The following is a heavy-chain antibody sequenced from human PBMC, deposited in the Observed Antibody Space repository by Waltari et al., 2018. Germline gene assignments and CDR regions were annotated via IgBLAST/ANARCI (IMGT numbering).Heavy chain of an antibody. Sequence: VKPSQTLSLTCAISGDSVSSNSAAWNWIRQSPSRGLEWLGRTYYRSKWYNDYAVSVKSRITINPDTSKNQFSLQLNSVTPEDTAVYYCARDRLEWLYQNYYYYYGMDVWGQGTTVTVSS. CDR1: GDSVSSNSAA. D-gene: IGHD3-3*01. CDR2: TYYRSKWYN. CDR3: ARDRLEWLYQNYYYYYGMDV. V-gene: IGHV6-1*01. J-gene: IGHJ6*02.